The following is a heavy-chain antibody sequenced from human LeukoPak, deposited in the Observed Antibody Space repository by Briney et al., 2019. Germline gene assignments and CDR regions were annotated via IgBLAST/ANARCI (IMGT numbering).Heavy chain of an antibody. CDR3: ARRRGSEAFDY. J-gene: IGHJ4*02. CDR1: GASITSYY. V-gene: IGHV4-59*08. D-gene: IGHD3-10*01. Sequence: PSETLSLTCTVSGASITSYYWSWIRQPPGKGLEWIGYIYYSGSTTYKPSLKSRVTISVDTSKNQFSLKLSSVTAADTAVYYCARRRGSEAFDYWGQGTLVTVSS. CDR2: IYYSGST.